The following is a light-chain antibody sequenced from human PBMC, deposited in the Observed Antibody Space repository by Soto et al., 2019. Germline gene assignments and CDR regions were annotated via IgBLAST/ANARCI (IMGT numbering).Light chain of an antibody. Sequence: DIVMTQSPFSLPVTPGEPASMSCRSSQSLLHSNGRNYLDWYLQKPGQSPQLLIYGGSNRASGVPDRFSGSGSGTDFTLKISRVEAEDVGVYYCLQALQAPFTFGPGTKLAVK. V-gene: IGKV2-28*01. CDR1: QSLLHSNGRNY. J-gene: IGKJ3*01. CDR3: LQALQAPFT. CDR2: GGS.